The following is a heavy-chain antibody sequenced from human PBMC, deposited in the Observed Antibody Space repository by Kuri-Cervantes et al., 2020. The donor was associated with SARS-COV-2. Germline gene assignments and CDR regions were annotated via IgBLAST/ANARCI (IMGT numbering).Heavy chain of an antibody. D-gene: IGHD3-10*01. CDR2: INPNSGGT. Sequence: ASVKVSCKASGYTFTGYYMHWVRQAPGQGLEWMGWINPNSGGTNYAQKFQGRVTMTRDTSISTAYMELSRLRSDDTAVYYCATESYYSSGSYYYYYYGMDVWGQGTTVTVSS. CDR3: ATESYYSSGSYYYYYYGMDV. J-gene: IGHJ6*02. V-gene: IGHV1-2*02. CDR1: GYTFTGYY.